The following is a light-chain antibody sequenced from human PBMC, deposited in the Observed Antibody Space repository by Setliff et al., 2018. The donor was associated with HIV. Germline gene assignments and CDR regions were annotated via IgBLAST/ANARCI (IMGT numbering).Light chain of an antibody. Sequence: QSALTQPASVSGSPGQSITISCSGTSSDVGSYNFVSWYQQHPGKAPQIIIYDVSQRPSGVSSRFSGSKSGNTASLTISGLQAEDQADYYCCSYTSSLTYVFGTGTKVTVL. CDR3: CSYTSSLTYV. V-gene: IGLV2-14*03. CDR1: SSDVGSYNF. CDR2: DVS. J-gene: IGLJ1*01.